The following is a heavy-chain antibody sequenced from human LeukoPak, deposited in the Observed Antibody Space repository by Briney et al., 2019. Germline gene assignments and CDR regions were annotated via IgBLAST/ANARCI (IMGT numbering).Heavy chain of an antibody. CDR2: ISISGSTI. V-gene: IGHV3-48*03. CDR3: ESAGVLLWFGERILRGYYYGMDV. Sequence: GSLSLSGASPVFTFRSYEMNVGCAAPREGLEWGSGISISGSTIYDADSVKGRFTISRDNAKYSLYLKMHSLRAVDTDVYFCESAGVLLWFGERILRGYYYGMDVWGKGTTVTVSS. D-gene: IGHD3-10*01. CDR1: VFTFRSYE. J-gene: IGHJ6*04.